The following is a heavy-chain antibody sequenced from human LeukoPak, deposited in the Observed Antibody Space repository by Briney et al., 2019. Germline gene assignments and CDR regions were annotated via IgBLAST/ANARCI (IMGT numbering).Heavy chain of an antibody. V-gene: IGHV1-46*01. D-gene: IGHD6-13*01. J-gene: IGHJ6*03. Sequence: ASVKVSCKASGYTFTSYYIHWVRQAPGQGLEWMGIIYPGGGSTSYAQKFQGRVTMTRDMSTSTVYMELSSLRSEDTAVYYCARMGSSSWYWEDVYYYYMDVWGKGTTVTVSS. CDR1: GYTFTSYY. CDR3: ARMGSSSWYWEDVYYYYMDV. CDR2: IYPGGGST.